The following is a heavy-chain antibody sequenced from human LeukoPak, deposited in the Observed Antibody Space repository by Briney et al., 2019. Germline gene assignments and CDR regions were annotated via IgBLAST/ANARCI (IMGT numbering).Heavy chain of an antibody. CDR3: AKDLRIAASDY. CDR1: GFTFSSYS. J-gene: IGHJ4*02. D-gene: IGHD6-13*01. V-gene: IGHV3-21*01. Sequence: GGSLRLSCAASGFTFSSYSMNWVRQAPGKGLEWVSSISTSSSYIYYADSVKGRFTISRDNSKNTLYLQMNSLRAEDTAVYYCAKDLRIAASDYWGQGTLVTVSS. CDR2: ISTSSSYI.